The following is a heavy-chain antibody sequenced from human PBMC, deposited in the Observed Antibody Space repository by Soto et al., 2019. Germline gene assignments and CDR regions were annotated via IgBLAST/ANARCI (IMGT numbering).Heavy chain of an antibody. V-gene: IGHV5-51*01. CDR1: GYSFTSYW. D-gene: IGHD2-2*02. J-gene: IGHJ3*02. CDR2: IYPGDSDT. Sequence: PGESLKISCKGSGYSFTSYWIGWVRQMPGKGLEWMGIIYPGDSDTRYSPSFQGQVTISADKSISTAYLQWSSLKASDTATYYCARAPLPRSSLQLLYLDVGAFDIWGQGTMVTVSS. CDR3: ARAPLPRSSLQLLYLDVGAFDI.